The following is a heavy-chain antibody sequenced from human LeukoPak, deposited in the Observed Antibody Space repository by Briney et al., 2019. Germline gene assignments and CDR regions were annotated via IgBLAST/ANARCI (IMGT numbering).Heavy chain of an antibody. CDR2: IYHSGST. CDR3: ARGKDIVVVVAAPYGAFDI. V-gene: IGHV4-4*02. D-gene: IGHD2-15*01. CDR1: GGSISSSNW. J-gene: IGHJ3*02. Sequence: ESSGTLSLTCAVSGGSISSSNWWSWVRQPPGKGLEWIGEIYHSGSTNYNPSLKSRVTISVDKSKNQFSLKLSSVTAADTAVYYCARGKDIVVVVAAPYGAFDIWGQGTMVTVSS.